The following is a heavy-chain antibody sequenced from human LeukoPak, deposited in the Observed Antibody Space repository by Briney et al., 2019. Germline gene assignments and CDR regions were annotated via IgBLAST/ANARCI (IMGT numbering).Heavy chain of an antibody. CDR2: IYYSGRT. CDR3: ASLRVTTYYFDY. D-gene: IGHD2-21*02. J-gene: IGHJ4*02. Sequence: SETLSLTCTVSGGSISSYFWSWIRQPPGKGLEWIGYIYYSGRTYYNPPLKSRLTISVDTSKNQFSLKLSSVTAADTAVYYCASLRVTTYYFDYWGQGTLVTVSS. V-gene: IGHV4-59*04. CDR1: GGSISSYF.